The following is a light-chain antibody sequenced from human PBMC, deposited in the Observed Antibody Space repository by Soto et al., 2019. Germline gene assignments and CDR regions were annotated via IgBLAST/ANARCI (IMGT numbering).Light chain of an antibody. CDR1: QSISSY. Sequence: DIQMTQSPSSLSASVGDRVTITFLASQSISSYLNWYQQKPGKAPKLLIYAASSLQSGVPSRFSGSGSGTDFTLTISSLQPEDFVTYYCQQSYSTPRTFGGGTKVDNK. CDR3: QQSYSTPRT. CDR2: AAS. V-gene: IGKV1-39*01. J-gene: IGKJ4*01.